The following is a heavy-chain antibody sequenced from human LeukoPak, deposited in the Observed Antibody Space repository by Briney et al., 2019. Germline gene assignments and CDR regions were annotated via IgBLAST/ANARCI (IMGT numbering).Heavy chain of an antibody. Sequence: GASVKVSCKASGYTFTSYGISWVRQAPGQGLEWMGWISAYNGNTNYAQKLQGRVTMTTDTSTSTAYMELRSLRSDDTAVYYCARDKAVTVYYYYGMDVWGQGITVTVSS. J-gene: IGHJ6*02. V-gene: IGHV1-18*01. CDR2: ISAYNGNT. D-gene: IGHD4-17*01. CDR1: GYTFTSYG. CDR3: ARDKAVTVYYYYGMDV.